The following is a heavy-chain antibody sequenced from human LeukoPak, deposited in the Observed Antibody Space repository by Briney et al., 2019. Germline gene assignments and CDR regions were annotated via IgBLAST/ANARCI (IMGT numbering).Heavy chain of an antibody. CDR1: GFTFSSYW. CDR3: ATTGTDYYFDY. Sequence: GGSLRLSCAASGFTFSSYWMHWVRHAPGKGLVWVSHIKSDGSSTNYADSVKGRFTISRDNAKNTLYLQMDSLRAEDTAVYYCATTGTDYYFDYWGQGTLVTVSS. J-gene: IGHJ4*02. D-gene: IGHD3/OR15-3a*01. V-gene: IGHV3-74*01. CDR2: IKSDGSST.